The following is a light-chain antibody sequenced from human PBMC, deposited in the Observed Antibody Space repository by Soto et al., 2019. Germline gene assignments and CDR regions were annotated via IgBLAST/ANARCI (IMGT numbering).Light chain of an antibody. Sequence: SYELTQPPSLSVAPGQTAQMTCGGDGIGTKTTHWYRQRPGQAPAVVVYDDYARPSGIPERFSGSKFKDMATLTITRVEAGDEADYSCQVGDSRGDQWVFGGGTKLTVL. J-gene: IGLJ3*02. CDR1: GIGTKT. V-gene: IGLV3-21*02. CDR3: QVGDSRGDQWV. CDR2: DDY.